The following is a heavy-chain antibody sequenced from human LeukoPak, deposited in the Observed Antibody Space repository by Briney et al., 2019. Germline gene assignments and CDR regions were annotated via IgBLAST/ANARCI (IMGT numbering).Heavy chain of an antibody. V-gene: IGHV1-46*01. J-gene: IGHJ4*02. CDR3: ARDHYHKIHSVMVTAPDY. D-gene: IGHD2-21*02. CDR2: INPTGGST. CDR1: GYTFTSYY. Sequence: GASVKISCKASGYTFTSYYMHWVRQAPGEGLEWMGLINPTGGSTSYAQKFQGRVTMTRDTSTSTVYMELSSLRSEDTAVYYCARDHYHKIHSVMVTAPDYWGQGTLVSVS.